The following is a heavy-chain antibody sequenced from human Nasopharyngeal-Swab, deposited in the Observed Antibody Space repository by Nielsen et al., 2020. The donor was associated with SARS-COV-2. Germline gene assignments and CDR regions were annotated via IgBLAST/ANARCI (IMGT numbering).Heavy chain of an antibody. CDR3: AREEGITIFGVVLNNYYYGMDV. D-gene: IGHD3-3*01. Sequence: ASVKVSCKASGYTFTGYYMHWVRQAPGQGLEWMGWINPNSGGTNYAQKFQGRVTMTRDTFISTAYMELSRLRSDDTAVYYCAREEGITIFGVVLNNYYYGMDVWGQGTTVTVSS. V-gene: IGHV1-2*02. CDR2: INPNSGGT. J-gene: IGHJ6*02. CDR1: GYTFTGYY.